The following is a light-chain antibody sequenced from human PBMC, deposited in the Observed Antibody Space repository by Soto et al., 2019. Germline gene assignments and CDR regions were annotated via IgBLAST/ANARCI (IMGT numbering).Light chain of an antibody. Sequence: QSALTQPASVSGSPGQSITISCTGTSSDVGGYNYVSWYQQHSDKAPKLMIYDVSNRPSGVSNRFSGSKSGNTASLTISGLQAEDEADYYCGSYASSSTLYVFGTGTKVTVL. V-gene: IGLV2-14*01. CDR2: DVS. CDR3: GSYASSSTLYV. J-gene: IGLJ1*01. CDR1: SSDVGGYNY.